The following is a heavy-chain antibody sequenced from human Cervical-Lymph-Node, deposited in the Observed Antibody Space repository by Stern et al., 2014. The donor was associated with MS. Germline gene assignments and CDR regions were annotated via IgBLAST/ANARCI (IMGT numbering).Heavy chain of an antibody. D-gene: IGHD4-17*01. V-gene: IGHV5-51*01. CDR1: GYSFTSYW. CDR2: IYPGDSDN. CDR3: ARLPGGYGDPLDY. Sequence: EVQLVQSGAEVKKPGKSLKISCKGSGYSFTSYWIRWVRQMPGKGLEWMGIIYPGDSDNRYGPSVKGRVTISADKSINTAYLQWSSLKASDTAMYYCARLPGGYGDPLDYWGQGTLVTVSS. J-gene: IGHJ4*02.